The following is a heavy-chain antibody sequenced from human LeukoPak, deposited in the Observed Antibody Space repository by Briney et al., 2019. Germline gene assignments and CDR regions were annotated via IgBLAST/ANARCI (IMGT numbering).Heavy chain of an antibody. D-gene: IGHD3-22*01. CDR2: IYSRGDT. CDR3: AKGSYYDASGYYFTSWYFDL. V-gene: IGHV3-53*01. CDR1: EFIVSINY. Sequence: PGGSLRLSCAASEFIVSINYMTWVRQAPGKGLKWVSLIYSRGDTKYADSVKDRFTISRDNSKDTLFLQMNSLRAEDTAIYYCAKGSYYDASGYYFTSWYFDLWGRGAVVTVSS. J-gene: IGHJ2*01.